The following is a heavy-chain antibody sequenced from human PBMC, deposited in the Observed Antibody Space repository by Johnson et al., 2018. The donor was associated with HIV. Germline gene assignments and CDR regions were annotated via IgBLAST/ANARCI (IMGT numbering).Heavy chain of an antibody. CDR2: LLSAGDT. V-gene: IGHV3-66*01. Sequence: VQLVESGGGLVQSGGSLRPSCEASRITVGSNYMSWVHRAPGKGLELVSVLLSAGDTYHADSVKGRFTISRDNSKNMLYLQMNSLRPSDTAVYYCARDGRDLVTRGGFDIWGQGTMVTVAS. J-gene: IGHJ3*02. CDR1: RITVGSNY. CDR3: ARDGRDLVTRGGFDI. D-gene: IGHD5-18*01.